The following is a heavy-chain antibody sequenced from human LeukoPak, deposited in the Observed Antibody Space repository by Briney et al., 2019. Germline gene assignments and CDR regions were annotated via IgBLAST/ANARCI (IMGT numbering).Heavy chain of an antibody. D-gene: IGHD5-12*01. V-gene: IGHV1-18*01. CDR3: ARDPEKYSGYEHYFDY. J-gene: IGHJ4*02. CDR2: ISAYNGNT. CDR1: GYTFTSFA. Sequence: ASLKVSCRTSGYTFTSFAISWVRQAPGQGLEWMGGISAYNGNTNYAQKLQGRVTMTTDTSTSTAYMELRSLRSDDTAVYYCARDPEKYSGYEHYFDYWGQGTLVTVSS.